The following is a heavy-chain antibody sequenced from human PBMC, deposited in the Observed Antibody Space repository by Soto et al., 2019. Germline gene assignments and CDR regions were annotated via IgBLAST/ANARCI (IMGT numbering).Heavy chain of an antibody. CDR3: AIGSVVVMGAATGGLIY. D-gene: IGHD2-21*01. Sequence: QVQLVQSGAEVKKPGSSVKVSCKASGGTFSSHGITWVQQAPGQGLEWMGGIIPMFGTPKYAQRFQGRVSITADKSTTTAYMELSSLRSEDTAVYYCAIGSVVVMGAATGGLIYWGQGALVTVSS. CDR1: GGTFSSHG. CDR2: IIPMFGTP. V-gene: IGHV1-69*06. J-gene: IGHJ4*02.